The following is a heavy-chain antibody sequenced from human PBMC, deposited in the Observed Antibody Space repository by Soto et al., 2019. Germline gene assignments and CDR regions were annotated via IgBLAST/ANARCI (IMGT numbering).Heavy chain of an antibody. CDR2: ISDDGSNK. CDR1: GFTFSSSV. CDR3: AREMQWLFLDY. D-gene: IGHD6-19*01. J-gene: IGHJ4*02. Sequence: PGGSLRLSCAASGFTFSSSVMHWVRQAPGKGLEWVAVISDDGSNKYYTDSVKGRFTISRDNSKNTLYLQMNSLRGEDTAVYYCAREMQWLFLDYWGQGTLVTVSS. V-gene: IGHV3-30-3*01.